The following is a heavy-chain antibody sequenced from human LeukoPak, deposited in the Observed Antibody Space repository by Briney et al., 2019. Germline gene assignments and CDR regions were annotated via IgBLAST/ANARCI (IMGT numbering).Heavy chain of an antibody. CDR1: GGSFSGYY. V-gene: IGHV4-34*01. J-gene: IGHJ4*02. D-gene: IGHD2-2*02. Sequence: SETLSLTCAVYGGSFSGYYWSWIRQPPGKGLEWIGEINHSGSTNYNPSLMSRVTISVDTSKNQFSLKLSSVTAADTAVYYCASLRGGRYCSSTSWYKDDYWGQGTLVTVSS. CDR3: ASLRGGRYCSSTSWYKDDY. CDR2: INHSGST.